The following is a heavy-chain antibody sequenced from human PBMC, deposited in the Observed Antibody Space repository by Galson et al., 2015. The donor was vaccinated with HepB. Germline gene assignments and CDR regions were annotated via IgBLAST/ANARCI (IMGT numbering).Heavy chain of an antibody. D-gene: IGHD1-26*01. CDR2: ISAYNGDT. Sequence: SVKVSCKASGYTFTSYVISWVRQAPGQGLEWMGRISAYNGDTNYAQKLQGRVSMTTDTSTNTSDDTAVYFCARDNSGDYYGIPYHTNDYWGQGTLVTVSS. V-gene: IGHV1-18*04. CDR3: GIPYHTNDY. J-gene: IGHJ4*02. CDR1: GYTFTSYV.